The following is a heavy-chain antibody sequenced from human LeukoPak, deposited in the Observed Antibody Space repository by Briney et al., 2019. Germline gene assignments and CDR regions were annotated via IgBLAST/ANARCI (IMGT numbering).Heavy chain of an antibody. CDR2: INTYNGNT. V-gene: IGHV1-18*01. D-gene: IGHD3-22*01. CDR1: GYTFTSYG. CDR3: ATRPRGYYYEGSGAGSAFDI. J-gene: IGHJ3*02. Sequence: ASVKVSCKASGYTFTSYGISWVRQAPGQGLEWMGWINTYNGNTNYAHKLQGRVTITIDTATSTTYLELRSLRSDDTAVYYCATRPRGYYYEGSGAGSAFDIWGQGTMVTVSS.